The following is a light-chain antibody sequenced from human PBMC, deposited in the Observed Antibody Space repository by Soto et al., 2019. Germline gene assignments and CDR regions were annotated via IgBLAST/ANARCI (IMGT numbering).Light chain of an antibody. CDR3: QQYNSYSGT. CDR1: QSIYSW. J-gene: IGKJ1*01. CDR2: KAS. V-gene: IGKV1-5*03. Sequence: DIQVIQCPAARCAGVGGRFSSTWRASQSIYSWLAWYQQKPGKAPKLLIYKASSLESGVPLRFSASGSGTEFTLTISSLQPDDFAPYYCQQYNSYSGTFGPGTKVDIK.